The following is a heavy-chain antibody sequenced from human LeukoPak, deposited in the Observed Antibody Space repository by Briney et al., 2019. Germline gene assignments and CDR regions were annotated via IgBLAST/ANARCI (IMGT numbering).Heavy chain of an antibody. CDR3: AKGLYGDYPNDAFDI. Sequence: GGSLRLSCAASGFTFSIYAMSWVRQAPGKGLEWVSNIGTSSTTIYYADSVKGRFTISRDNAKNSLYLQMNSLRAEDTAVYYCAKGLYGDYPNDAFDIWGQGTMVTVSS. CDR1: GFTFSIYA. CDR2: IGTSSTTI. J-gene: IGHJ3*02. V-gene: IGHV3-48*01. D-gene: IGHD4-17*01.